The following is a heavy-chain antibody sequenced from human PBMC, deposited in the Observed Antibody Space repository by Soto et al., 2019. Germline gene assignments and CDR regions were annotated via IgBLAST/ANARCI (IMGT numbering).Heavy chain of an antibody. CDR3: VKDRYVDF. J-gene: IGHJ4*02. CDR1: GFTLSNYV. V-gene: IGHV3-64D*06. CDR2: ISSNGGST. Sequence: GGSLRLSCSVSGFTLSNYVMHWVRQAPGKGLEYAASISSNGGSTYYADSVKGRFTISRDNSKNTLYLQMSSLRVEDTAVYYCVKDRYVDFWGQGTLVTVSS.